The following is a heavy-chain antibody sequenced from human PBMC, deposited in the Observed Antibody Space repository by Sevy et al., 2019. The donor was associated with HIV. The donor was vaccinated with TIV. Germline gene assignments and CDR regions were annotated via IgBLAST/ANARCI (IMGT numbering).Heavy chain of an antibody. D-gene: IGHD1-1*01. J-gene: IGHJ6*02. CDR3: AKRGGQYDLGMDV. Sequence: GGTLRLSCAASGFIFSSFEMNWVRQAPGKGLEWVSSISTSGSNRYHADSVKGRVTISRDNAKKSLYLQMNSLRAEDTAIYFCAKRGGQYDLGMDVWGQGTTVTVSS. CDR1: GFIFSSFE. CDR2: ISTSGSNR. V-gene: IGHV3-48*03.